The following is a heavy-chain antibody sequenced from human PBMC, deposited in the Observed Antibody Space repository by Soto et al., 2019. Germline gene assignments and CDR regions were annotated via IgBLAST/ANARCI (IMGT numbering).Heavy chain of an antibody. CDR3: ARYCSGGSCYSLYYYYGMDF. CDR2: ISSSSSYI. V-gene: IGHV3-21*01. Sequence: VCMRRSCAPSGITSSSYSTHCVRKDTGKGVEWVSSISSSSSYIYYAASVKGRFTISRDNDKNSLYLQMNSLRAEDTAVYYCARYCSGGSCYSLYYYYGMDFGCQGT. CDR1: GITSSSYS. J-gene: IGHJ6*02. D-gene: IGHD2-15*01.